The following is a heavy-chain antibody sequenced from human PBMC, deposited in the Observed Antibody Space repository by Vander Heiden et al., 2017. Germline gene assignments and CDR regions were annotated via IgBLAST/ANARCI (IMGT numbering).Heavy chain of an antibody. CDR2: INSGGNT. CDR1: GFYVSSHY. Sequence: EVQLVESGGGLLQPGGSLRLSCAASGFYVSSHYMTCVRQAPGKGLQWCSIINSGGNTYYADSVKGRFAISRDNSKNTLYRQMNSLRAEDTAMYYCARARPNYGDSNPIFYYYYGMDLWGQGTTVTVSS. V-gene: IGHV3-53*01. J-gene: IGHJ6*02. D-gene: IGHD4-17*01. CDR3: ARARPNYGDSNPIFYYYYGMDL.